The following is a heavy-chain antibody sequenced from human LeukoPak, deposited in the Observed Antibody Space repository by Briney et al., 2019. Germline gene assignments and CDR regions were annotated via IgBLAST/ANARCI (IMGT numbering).Heavy chain of an antibody. Sequence: ASVKVSCKASGYTFTSYGISWVRQAPGRGLEWMGWISAYNGNTNYAQKLQGRVTMTTDTSTSTAYMELRSLRSDDTAVYYCASRVYSSRYYYYGMDVWGQGTTVTVSS. CDR3: ASRVYSSRYYYYGMDV. D-gene: IGHD6-13*01. J-gene: IGHJ6*02. CDR2: ISAYNGNT. V-gene: IGHV1-18*01. CDR1: GYTFTSYG.